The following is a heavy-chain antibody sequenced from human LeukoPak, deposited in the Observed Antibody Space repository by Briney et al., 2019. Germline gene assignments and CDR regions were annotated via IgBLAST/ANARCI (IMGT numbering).Heavy chain of an antibody. CDR2: IYTSGST. Sequence: SETLSLTCTVSGGSISSYYWSGIRQPAGKGLEWIGRIYTSGSTNYNPSLKSRVTMSVDTSKNQFSLKLSSVTAADTAVYYCARGNQANGVCCDFDYWGQGTLVTVSS. J-gene: IGHJ4*02. V-gene: IGHV4-4*07. CDR1: GGSISSYY. D-gene: IGHD2-8*01. CDR3: ARGNQANGVCCDFDY.